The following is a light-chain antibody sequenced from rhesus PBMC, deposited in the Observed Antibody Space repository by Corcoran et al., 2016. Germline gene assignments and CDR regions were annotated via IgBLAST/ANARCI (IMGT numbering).Light chain of an antibody. J-gene: IGKJ2*01. CDR3: QQYSSRPYS. Sequence: DIQMTQSPSSLSVSIGDTVTITCRASQGISSWLAWYQQKPGKAPKLLIYKASILQSGVPSRFSGSGAGTDFTLTISRMQSEDFATYYCQQYSSRPYSFGQGTKGEIK. CDR1: QGISSW. CDR2: KAS. V-gene: IGKV1-22*01.